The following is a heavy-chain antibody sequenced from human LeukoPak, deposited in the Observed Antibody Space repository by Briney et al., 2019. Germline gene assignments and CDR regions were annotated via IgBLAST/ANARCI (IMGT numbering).Heavy chain of an antibody. CDR2: ISTYNGNT. J-gene: IGHJ5*02. CDR1: GYTFTSYG. D-gene: IGHD1-26*01. V-gene: IGHV1-18*01. CDR3: ARHAGSYFDNWFDP. Sequence: ASVKVSCKAPGYTFTSYGIIWVRQAPGQGLEWMGWISTYNGNTNYAQKLQGRVTMTTDTSTSTAYMELRSLRSDDTAVYYCARHAGSYFDNWFDPWGQGTLVTVSS.